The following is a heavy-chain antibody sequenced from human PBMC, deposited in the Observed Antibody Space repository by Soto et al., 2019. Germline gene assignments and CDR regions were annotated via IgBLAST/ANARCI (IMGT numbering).Heavy chain of an antibody. J-gene: IGHJ1*01. V-gene: IGHV3-23*01. Sequence: EVQLLESGGGLVQPGGSLRLSCAASGFTFSSYAMSWVRQAPGKGLEWVSAISGSGGSTYYADSVKGRFTISRDNSKNTLYLQMNSLRAEDTAVYYCAKIGRDSFGATRGRGYFQHWGQGTLVTVSS. D-gene: IGHD1-26*01. CDR3: AKIGRDSFGATRGRGYFQH. CDR1: GFTFSSYA. CDR2: ISGSGGST.